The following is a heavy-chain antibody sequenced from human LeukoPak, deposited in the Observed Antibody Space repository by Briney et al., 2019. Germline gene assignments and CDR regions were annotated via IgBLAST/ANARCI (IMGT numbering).Heavy chain of an antibody. CDR2: ISWNSGSI. CDR1: GFTFDDYA. J-gene: IGHJ4*02. V-gene: IGHV3-9*01. D-gene: IGHD6-13*01. Sequence: GRSLRLSCAASGFTFDDYAMHWVRQAPGKGLEWVSGISWNSGSIGYADSVKGRFTISRDNAKNSLYLQMNSLRAEDTAVYYCARDKSSSWWGNIDYWGQGTLVTVSS. CDR3: ARDKSSSWWGNIDY.